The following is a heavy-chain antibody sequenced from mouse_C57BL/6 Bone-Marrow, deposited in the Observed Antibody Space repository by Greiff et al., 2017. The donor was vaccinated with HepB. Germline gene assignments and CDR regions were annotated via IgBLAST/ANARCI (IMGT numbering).Heavy chain of an antibody. D-gene: IGHD2-1*01. CDR1: GYAFSSYW. J-gene: IGHJ3*01. V-gene: IGHV1-80*01. Sequence: VQLQQSGAELVKPGASVKISCKASGYAFSSYWMNWVKQRPGKGLEWIGQIYPGDGDTNYNGKFKGKATLTADKSSSTAYMQLSSLTSEDSAVYFCARAADGNSLFAYWGQGTLVTVSA. CDR2: IYPGDGDT. CDR3: ARAADGNSLFAY.